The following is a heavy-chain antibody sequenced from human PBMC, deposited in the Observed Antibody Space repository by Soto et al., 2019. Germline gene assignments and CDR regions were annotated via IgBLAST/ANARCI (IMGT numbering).Heavy chain of an antibody. J-gene: IGHJ3*02. CDR3: ARVYCSGGSCYYAFDI. CDR1: GGSFSGYY. Sequence: SETLSLTCAVYGGSFSGYYWSWIRQPPGKGLEWVGEINHSGSTNYNPSLKSRVTISVDTSKNQFSLKLSSVTAADTAVYYCARVYCSGGSCYYAFDIWGQGTMVT. CDR2: INHSGST. V-gene: IGHV4-34*01. D-gene: IGHD2-15*01.